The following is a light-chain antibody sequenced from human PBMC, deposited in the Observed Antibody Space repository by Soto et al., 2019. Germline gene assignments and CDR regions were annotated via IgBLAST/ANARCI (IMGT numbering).Light chain of an antibody. CDR1: SSNIGDNY. J-gene: IGLJ7*01. V-gene: IGLV1-51*01. Sequence: QSVLTQPPSVSAAPGQRVTISCSGGSSNIGDNYVSWYQQLPGTAPKLLIYDNNKRPSGIPDRFSGSKSGTSGTLDITGLQTGDEADYYCGTWDSSLSAAVFGGGTQLTVL. CDR3: GTWDSSLSAAV. CDR2: DNN.